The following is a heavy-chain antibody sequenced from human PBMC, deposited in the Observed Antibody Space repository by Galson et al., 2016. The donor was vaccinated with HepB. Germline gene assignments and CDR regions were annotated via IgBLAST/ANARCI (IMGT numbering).Heavy chain of an antibody. V-gene: IGHV3-7*03. CDR1: GFTFSTYW. Sequence: SLRLSCAASGFTFSTYWMSWVRQAPGKGLEWVANIKPDGSDKYYVDSVKGRFTISRDNAKNSLYLQMNSPRAEDTAVYYCASWSYGMDVWGQGTTVTVSS. CDR2: IKPDGSDK. J-gene: IGHJ6*02. CDR3: ASWSYGMDV.